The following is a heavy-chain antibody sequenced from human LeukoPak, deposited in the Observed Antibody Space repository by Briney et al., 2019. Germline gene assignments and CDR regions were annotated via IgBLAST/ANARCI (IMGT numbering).Heavy chain of an antibody. J-gene: IGHJ4*02. D-gene: IGHD3-10*01. V-gene: IGHV3-7*01. CDR3: ARGPLWFGELSTYFDY. Sequence: PGGSLRLSCATSGFTFSSYWMSWVRQAPGKGLEWVANIKQDGSEKYYVDSVKGRFTISRDNAKNSLYLQMNSLRAEDTAVYYCARGPLWFGELSTYFDYWGQGTLVTVSS. CDR2: IKQDGSEK. CDR1: GFTFSSYW.